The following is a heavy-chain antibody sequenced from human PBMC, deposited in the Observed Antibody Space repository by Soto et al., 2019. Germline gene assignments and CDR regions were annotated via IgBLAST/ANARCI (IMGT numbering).Heavy chain of an antibody. CDR2: VYYSGST. Sequence: PSETLSLTCTVSGGSISGNYWSWIRQPPGKGLEWIGYVYYSGSTTYNPSLKSRVTISADTSKNQFSLRLSSVAAADTAVYYCARDGQSGRGYTCSWYCQYWGQGALVTVSS. CDR3: ARDGQSGRGYTCSWYCQY. V-gene: IGHV4-59*01. J-gene: IGHJ4*02. D-gene: IGHD3-16*02. CDR1: GGSISGNY.